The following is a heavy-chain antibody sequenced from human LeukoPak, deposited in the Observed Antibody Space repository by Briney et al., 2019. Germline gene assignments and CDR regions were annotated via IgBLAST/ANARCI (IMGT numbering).Heavy chain of an antibody. V-gene: IGHV3-23*01. J-gene: IGHJ4*02. Sequence: GGSLRLSCAASGFTFSSYSMSWVRQAPGKGLEWVSAISGSGGSTYYADSVKGRFTISRDNSKNTLYLQMNSLRAEDTAVYYCVALRTQGEIDYWGQGTLVTVSS. CDR1: GFTFSSYS. CDR3: VALRTQGEIDY. CDR2: ISGSGGST. D-gene: IGHD1-26*01.